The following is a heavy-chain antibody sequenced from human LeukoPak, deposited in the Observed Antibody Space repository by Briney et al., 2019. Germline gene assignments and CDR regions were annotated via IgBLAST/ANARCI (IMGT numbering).Heavy chain of an antibody. CDR3: ARAPTGFPNWFDP. CDR2: IHPGNSDI. D-gene: IGHD2-8*02. CDR1: GYDFANYW. V-gene: IGHV5-51*01. J-gene: IGHJ5*02. Sequence: GESLKISCQGSGYDFANYWIAWVRQMPGKGPEWMGIIHPGNSDIRYSPSFQGQVTISADKSISTAYLQWSSLKASDTAIYYCARAPTGFPNWFDPWGQGTLVTVSS.